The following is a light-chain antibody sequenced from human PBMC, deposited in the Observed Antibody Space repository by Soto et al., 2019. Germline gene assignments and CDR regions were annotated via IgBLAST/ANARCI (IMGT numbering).Light chain of an antibody. J-gene: IGKJ1*01. CDR1: QSVSSSY. Sequence: EIVLTQSPGTLSLSPGERATLSCRASQSVSSSYLAWYQQKPGQAPRLLIYGASSRATGIPDRFSGSGSGTYFTLTISILEPEDFAVYYWQQYGSSLWTFGQGTKVEIK. CDR2: GAS. CDR3: QQYGSSLWT. V-gene: IGKV3-20*01.